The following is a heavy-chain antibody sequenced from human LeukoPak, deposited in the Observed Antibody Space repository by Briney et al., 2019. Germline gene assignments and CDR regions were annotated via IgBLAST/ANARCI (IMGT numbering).Heavy chain of an antibody. D-gene: IGHD3-3*01. CDR3: ARGNSDRFLEWLEDRPIDY. Sequence: GSLRLSCEASGFVFSDYTMNWVRQIPGKGLEWIGEINHSGSTNYNPSLKSRVTISVDTSKNQFSLKLSSVTAADTAVYYCARGNSDRFLEWLEDRPIDYWGQGTLVTVSS. J-gene: IGHJ4*02. CDR2: INHSGST. CDR1: GFVFSDYT. V-gene: IGHV4-34*01.